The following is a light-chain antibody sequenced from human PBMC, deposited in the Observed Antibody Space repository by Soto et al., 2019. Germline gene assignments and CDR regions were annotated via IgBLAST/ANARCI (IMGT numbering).Light chain of an antibody. Sequence: QSALTQPASVSGSPGQSITISCTGTSSDVGDNNYVSWYQQHPGKAPKLMIYDVTHRPSGISNRFSGSKSGNTASLTISGLKAEDEADYDCSSYTSSSTLYVFGTGTKLTVL. CDR1: SSDVGDNNY. CDR2: DVT. CDR3: SSYTSSSTLYV. J-gene: IGLJ1*01. V-gene: IGLV2-14*01.